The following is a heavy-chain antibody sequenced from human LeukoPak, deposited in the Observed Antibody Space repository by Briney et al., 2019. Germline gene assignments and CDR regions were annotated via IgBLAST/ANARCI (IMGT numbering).Heavy chain of an antibody. D-gene: IGHD4-17*01. CDR3: ARGKVTTTLSYYYMDG. CDR1: GFTVSSNY. J-gene: IGHJ6*03. CDR2: IYSGGTT. V-gene: IGHV3-53*01. Sequence: GGSLRLSCAASGFTVSSNYISWVRQAPGKGLERVSVIYSGGTTYYADSVKGRFTISRDNSKNTLYLQMNSLRAEDTAVYYCARGKVTTTLSYYYMDGWGKGTTVNVSS.